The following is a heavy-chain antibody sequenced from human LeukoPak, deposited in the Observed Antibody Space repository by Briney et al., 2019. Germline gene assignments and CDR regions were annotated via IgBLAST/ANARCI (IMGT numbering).Heavy chain of an antibody. CDR1: GFTVSSNY. D-gene: IGHD2-15*01. CDR3: ARDPRGFCSGGACYA. Sequence: GGSLRLSCAASGFTVSSNYMSWVRQAPGKGLEWVSVIYSGGSTYYVDSVKGRFTISRDNSKNTLYLQMNSLRAEDTAVYYCARDPRGFCSGGACYAWGQGTLVTVSS. CDR2: IYSGGST. J-gene: IGHJ5*02. V-gene: IGHV3-66*01.